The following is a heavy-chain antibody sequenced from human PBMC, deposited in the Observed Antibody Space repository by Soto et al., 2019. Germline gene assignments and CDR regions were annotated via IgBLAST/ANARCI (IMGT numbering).Heavy chain of an antibody. J-gene: IGHJ6*03. CDR1: GYTFTSYG. D-gene: IGHD2-15*01. CDR3: ARVFGGRCGGSCYIYYMDV. V-gene: IGHV1-18*01. Sequence: ASVKVSCKASGYTFTSYGISWVRQAPGQGLEWMGWISAYNGNTNYAQKLQGRVTMTTDTSTSTAYMELRSLRSDDTAVYYCARVFGGRCGGSCYIYYMDVWGKGTTVTVSS. CDR2: ISAYNGNT.